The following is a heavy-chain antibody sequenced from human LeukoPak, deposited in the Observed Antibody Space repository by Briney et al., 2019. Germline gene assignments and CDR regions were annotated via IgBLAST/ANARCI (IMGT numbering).Heavy chain of an antibody. Sequence: SETLSLTCTVSGGSISSSSYYWGWIRQPPGKGLEWIGSMYYSGSTYYNPSLKSRVTISVDTSKNQFSLKLSSVTAADTAVHYCARAGYSGYDCFDIWGQGTVVTVSS. D-gene: IGHD5-12*01. CDR2: MYYSGST. CDR1: GGSISSSSYY. CDR3: ARAGYSGYDCFDI. J-gene: IGHJ3*02. V-gene: IGHV4-39*07.